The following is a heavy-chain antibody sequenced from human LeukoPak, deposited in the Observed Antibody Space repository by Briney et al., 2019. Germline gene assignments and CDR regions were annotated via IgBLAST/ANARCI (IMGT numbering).Heavy chain of an antibody. V-gene: IGHV3-7*01. J-gene: IGHJ4*02. CDR3: ARDGDGYNHPPFDY. Sequence: GGSLRLSCAASGFTFSDYYMSWIRQAPGKGLEWVANIKQDGSEIYYVDSVKGRFTISRDNVNNSLYLQMNSLRAEDTAVYYCARDGDGYNHPPFDYWGQGTLVTVSS. CDR2: IKQDGSEI. CDR1: GFTFSDYY. D-gene: IGHD5-24*01.